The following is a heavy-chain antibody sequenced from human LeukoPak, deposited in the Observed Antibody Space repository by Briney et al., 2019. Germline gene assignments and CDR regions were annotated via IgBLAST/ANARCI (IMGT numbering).Heavy chain of an antibody. V-gene: IGHV1-46*01. D-gene: IGHD6-19*01. CDR3: ARASPPPYSSGWYEEVYFDY. CDR1: GYTFTSYY. J-gene: IGHJ4*02. Sequence: VASVKVSCKASGYTFTSYYMHWVRQAPGQGLEWMGIINPSGGSTSYAQKFQGRVTMTRDTSTSTVYMELSSLRSEDTAVYYCARASPPPYSSGWYEEVYFDYWGQGTLVTVSS. CDR2: INPSGGST.